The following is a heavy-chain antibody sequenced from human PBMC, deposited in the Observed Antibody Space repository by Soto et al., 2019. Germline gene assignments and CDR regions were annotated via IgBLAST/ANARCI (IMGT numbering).Heavy chain of an antibody. CDR2: INPYNGNT. D-gene: IGHD3-16*01. Sequence: QVQLVQSGAEVKKPGASVKVSCKASGYTFTSFGIGWVRQAPGQGLEWMGWINPYNGNTNYAQKVQDRVTMTTDTSTTTDYMELRNLRSDDTAMYYCARDKSPYTSASEWWGQVTPVSVSS. J-gene: IGHJ4*02. CDR1: GYTFTSFG. CDR3: ARDKSPYTSASEW. V-gene: IGHV1-18*01.